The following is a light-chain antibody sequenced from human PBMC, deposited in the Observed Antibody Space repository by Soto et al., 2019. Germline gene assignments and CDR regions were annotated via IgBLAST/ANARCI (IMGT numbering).Light chain of an antibody. V-gene: IGLV3-1*01. CDR2: QDS. J-gene: IGLJ2*01. Sequence: SYELTQPPSVSVSPGQTASITCSGDKLGDKYACWYQQKPGQSPVLVIYQDSKRPSGIPERFSGSNSGNTATLTISGTQAMDEADYYCQAWDSSKVVFGGGTKVTLL. CDR3: QAWDSSKVV. CDR1: KLGDKY.